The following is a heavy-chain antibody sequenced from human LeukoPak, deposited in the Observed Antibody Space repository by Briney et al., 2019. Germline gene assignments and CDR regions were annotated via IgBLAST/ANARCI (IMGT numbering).Heavy chain of an antibody. V-gene: IGHV3-33*01. J-gene: IGHJ3*02. CDR1: GFTFSSYG. Sequence: GRSLRLSCAASGFTFSSYGMHWVRQAPGKGLEWVAVIWYEGSNKYYADSVKGRFTISRDNSKNTLYLQMNSLRAEDTAVYYCARGRSGSYLEEDAFDIWGQGTMVTVSS. CDR2: IWYEGSNK. D-gene: IGHD1-26*01. CDR3: ARGRSGSYLEEDAFDI.